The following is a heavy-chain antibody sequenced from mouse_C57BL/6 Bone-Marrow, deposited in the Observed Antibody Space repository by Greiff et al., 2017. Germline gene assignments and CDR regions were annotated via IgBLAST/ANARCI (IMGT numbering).Heavy chain of an antibody. CDR1: GFTFSSYG. Sequence: VQLKESGGDLVKPGGSLKLSCAASGFTFSSYGMSWVRQTPDKRLEWVATISSGGSYTYYPDSVKGRFTISRDNAKNTLYLQMSSLKSEDTAMYYCARQGTVWYFDVWGTGTTVTVSS. CDR2: ISSGGSYT. J-gene: IGHJ1*03. CDR3: ARQGTVWYFDV. D-gene: IGHD1-1*01. V-gene: IGHV5-6*01.